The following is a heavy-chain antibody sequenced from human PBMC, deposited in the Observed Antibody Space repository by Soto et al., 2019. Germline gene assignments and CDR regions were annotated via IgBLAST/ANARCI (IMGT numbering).Heavy chain of an antibody. D-gene: IGHD2-2*01. CDR3: ARAEVKRGRPYGGSTSCVYYFDS. CDR2: VYYSGST. Sequence: QVQLQESGPGLVKPSQTLSLTCTVSGGSISSDSFYWNWIRQHPGKGLEWIGYVYYSGSTYYNPSLKVRVTLSVATYKNWFSLNLKSVTAAYTAVYSCARAEVKRGRPYGGSTSCVYYFDSWGQGNLVSVSS. CDR1: GGSISSDSFY. V-gene: IGHV4-31*03. J-gene: IGHJ4*02.